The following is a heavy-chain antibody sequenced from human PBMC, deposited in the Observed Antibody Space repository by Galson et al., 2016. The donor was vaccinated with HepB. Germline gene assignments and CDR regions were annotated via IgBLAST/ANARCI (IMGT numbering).Heavy chain of an antibody. V-gene: IGHV4-39*01. CDR2: IYYSGTI. Sequence: SETLSLTCAVSGGSMRSSSYYWAWIRQPPGRGLEWITSIYYSGTIYYSPSLKSRVTISTDKANHQFSLRLTSVSAADTAVYYCARGHFGTKWPPLFDSWGQGNLVTVSS. CDR3: ARGHFGTKWPPLFDS. CDR1: GGSMRSSSYY. J-gene: IGHJ4*02. D-gene: IGHD5-12*01.